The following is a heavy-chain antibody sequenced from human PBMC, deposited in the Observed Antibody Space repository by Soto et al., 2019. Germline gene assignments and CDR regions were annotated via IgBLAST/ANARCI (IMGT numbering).Heavy chain of an antibody. CDR2: IYYSGST. D-gene: IGHD3-10*01. J-gene: IGHJ5*02. CDR3: ARHSYYGSGSFSPWFDP. V-gene: IGHV4-59*08. CDR1: SGSISSYY. Sequence: SETLSLTCTVSSGSISSYYWSWIRQPPGKGLEWIGYIYYSGSTNYNPSLKSRVTISVDTSKNQFSLKLSSVTAADTAVYYCARHSYYGSGSFSPWFDPWGQGTLVTVSS.